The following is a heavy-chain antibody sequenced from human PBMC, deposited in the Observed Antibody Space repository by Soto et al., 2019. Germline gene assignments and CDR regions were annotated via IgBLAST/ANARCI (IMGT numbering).Heavy chain of an antibody. CDR3: ARDAYSSGWYSP. Sequence: QVQLQESGPGLVKPSETLSLTCTVSGGSLTDYFWIWIRRSPGKGLEWIGHIYYSGSTNYNPSLKSRVTISVDTSKSQFSLKLSSVTAADTAVYYCARDAYSSGWYSPWGQGTLVTVSS. CDR1: GGSLTDYF. D-gene: IGHD6-19*01. CDR2: IYYSGST. V-gene: IGHV4-59*01. J-gene: IGHJ5*02.